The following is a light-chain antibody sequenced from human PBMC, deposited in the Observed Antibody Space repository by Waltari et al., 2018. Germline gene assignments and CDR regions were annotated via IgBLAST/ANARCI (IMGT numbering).Light chain of an antibody. Sequence: QSVLTQPPSVSGAPGQRVTISCTGSRSNIGAGYDVHWYQQLPGTAPKLLIYGSRDRPSGVPDRFSGSKSGTSASLAITGLQAEDEADYYCQSYDSSLSGPWVFGGGTKLTVL. CDR1: RSNIGAGYD. V-gene: IGLV1-40*01. CDR2: GSR. CDR3: QSYDSSLSGPWV. J-gene: IGLJ3*02.